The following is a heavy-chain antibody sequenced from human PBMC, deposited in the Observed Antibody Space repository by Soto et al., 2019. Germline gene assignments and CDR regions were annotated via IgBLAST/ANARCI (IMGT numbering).Heavy chain of an antibody. D-gene: IGHD3-16*01. CDR1: GGSISSYY. J-gene: IGHJ4*02. V-gene: IGHV4-59*08. CDR2: IYYSGST. Sequence: QVQLQESGPGLVKPSETLSLTCTVSGGSISSYYWSWIRQPPGKGLEWIGYIYYSGSTNYNPSLKSRVTISVDTSKNQFSLKLSSVTAADTAVYYCAILWGWSVEYWGQGTLVTVSS. CDR3: AILWGWSVEY.